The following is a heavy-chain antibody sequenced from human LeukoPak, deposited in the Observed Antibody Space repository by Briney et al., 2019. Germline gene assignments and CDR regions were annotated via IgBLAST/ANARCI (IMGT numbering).Heavy chain of an antibody. V-gene: IGHV4-61*01. CDR3: AREWGAPGDAFDI. CDR1: GGSLSSSSYY. D-gene: IGHD1-26*01. CDR2: INDSGNT. Sequence: PSETLSLTCTVSGGSLSSSSYYWGWIRQPPGKGLEWIGYINDSGNTKYNPSLESRVTISVDTSKNQFSLNLYSVTAADTAVYYCAREWGAPGDAFDIWGQGTMVTVSS. J-gene: IGHJ3*02.